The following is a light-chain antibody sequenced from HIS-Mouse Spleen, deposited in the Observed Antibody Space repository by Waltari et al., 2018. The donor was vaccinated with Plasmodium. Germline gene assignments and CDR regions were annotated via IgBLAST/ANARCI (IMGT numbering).Light chain of an antibody. CDR1: QSVSSN. CDR2: GAS. V-gene: IGKV3-15*01. Sequence: EIVMTQSPATLPVSPGERATPSCGASQSVSSNLAWYQQKPGQAPRLLNYGASTRATGIPARFSGSGSGTEFTLTISSLQSEDFAVYYCQQYNNWSFTFGPGTKVEIK. CDR3: QQYNNWSFT. J-gene: IGKJ3*01.